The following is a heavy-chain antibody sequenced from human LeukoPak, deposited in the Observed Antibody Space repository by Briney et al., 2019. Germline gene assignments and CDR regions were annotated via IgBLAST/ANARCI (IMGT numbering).Heavy chain of an antibody. J-gene: IGHJ4*02. CDR3: ASRVTHFDS. CDR2: IYYSGST. Sequence: SETLSLTCTVSGGSISSSSYYWGWIRQPPGKGLEWIGSIYYSGSTYYNPSLKSRVTISVDTSKNQFSLKLSSVTAADTAVYYCASRVTHFDSWGQGTLVTVSS. CDR1: GGSISSSSYY. D-gene: IGHD3-10*01. V-gene: IGHV4-39*01.